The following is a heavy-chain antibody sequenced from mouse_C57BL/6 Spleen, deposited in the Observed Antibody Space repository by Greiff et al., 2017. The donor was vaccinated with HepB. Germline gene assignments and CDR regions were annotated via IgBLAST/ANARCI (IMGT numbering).Heavy chain of an antibody. J-gene: IGHJ3*01. CDR3: ATRYDGYAGFAY. V-gene: IGHV1-64*01. Sequence: QVQLQQPGAELVKPGASVKLSCKASGYTFTSYWMHWVKQRPGQGLEWIGMIHPYSGGTNYNEKFKSKATLTVDKSSSTAYMQHSSLTSEDDAVYYCATRYDGYAGFAYWGQGTLVTVSA. CDR1: GYTFTSYW. CDR2: IHPYSGGT. D-gene: IGHD2-3*01.